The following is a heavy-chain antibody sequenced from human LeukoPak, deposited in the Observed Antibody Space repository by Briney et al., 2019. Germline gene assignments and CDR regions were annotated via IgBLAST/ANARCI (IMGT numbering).Heavy chain of an antibody. CDR3: ARSIPYGTTWYGRSDY. J-gene: IGHJ4*02. CDR2: ISYDGSNK. Sequence: GGSLRLSCAASGFTFSSYAMHWVRQAPGKGLEWVAVISYDGSNKYYADSVKGRFTISRDNSKNTLYLQMNSLRAEDTAIYYCARSIPYGTTWYGRSDYWGQGTLVTVSS. D-gene: IGHD6-13*01. CDR1: GFTFSSYA. V-gene: IGHV3-30-3*01.